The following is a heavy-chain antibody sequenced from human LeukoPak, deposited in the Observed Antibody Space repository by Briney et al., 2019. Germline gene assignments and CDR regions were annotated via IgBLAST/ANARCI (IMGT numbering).Heavy chain of an antibody. J-gene: IGHJ4*02. CDR3: ARDYYASGSLDY. CDR1: GFTFSDYY. D-gene: IGHD3-10*01. V-gene: IGHV3-7*01. Sequence: PGGSLRLSCAASGFTFSDYYMSWVRQAPGKGLEWVAHIKQDGSAKHYGDSVKGRFTISRDNAKNSLYLQMNSLRAEDTAVYFCARDYYASGSLDYWGQGTLVTVSS. CDR2: IKQDGSAK.